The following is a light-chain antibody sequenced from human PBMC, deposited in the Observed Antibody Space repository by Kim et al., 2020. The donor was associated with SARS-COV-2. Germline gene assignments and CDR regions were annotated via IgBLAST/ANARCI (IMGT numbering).Light chain of an antibody. CDR2: GNS. Sequence: QSVLTQPPSVSGAPGQRVTISCTGSSSNIGAGYDVHWYQQLPRTAPKLLIYGNSNRPSGVPDRFSGSKSGTSASLAITGLQAEDEAEYYCQSYDSSLSGFYVFGTGTKVTVL. J-gene: IGLJ1*01. V-gene: IGLV1-40*01. CDR1: SSNIGAGYD. CDR3: QSYDSSLSGFYV.